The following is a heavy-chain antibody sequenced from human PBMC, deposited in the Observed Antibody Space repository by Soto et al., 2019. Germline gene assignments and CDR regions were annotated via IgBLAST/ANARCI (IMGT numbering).Heavy chain of an antibody. J-gene: IGHJ4*02. V-gene: IGHV3-73*01. Sequence: GGSLRLSCAASGFTFSGSAMHWVRQASGKGLEWVGRIRSKANSYATAYAASVKGRFTISRDDSKNTAYLQMNSLKTEDTAVYYCTSSIVVVVAATRDYWGQGTLVTVSS. CDR1: GFTFSGSA. CDR3: TSSIVVVVAATRDY. D-gene: IGHD2-15*01. CDR2: IRSKANSYAT.